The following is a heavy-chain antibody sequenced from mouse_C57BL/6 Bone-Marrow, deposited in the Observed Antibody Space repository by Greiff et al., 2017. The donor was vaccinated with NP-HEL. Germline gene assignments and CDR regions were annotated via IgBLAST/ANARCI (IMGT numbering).Heavy chain of an antibody. J-gene: IGHJ1*03. CDR3: ARGGLPHWYFDV. Sequence: EVKLMESEGGLVQPGSSMKLSCTASGFTFSDYYMAWVRQVPEKGLEWVANINSDGSSTYYLDSLKSRFIISRDNAKNILYLQMSSLKSEDTATYYCARGGLPHWYFDVWGTGTTVTVSS. V-gene: IGHV5-16*01. CDR1: GFTFSDYY. CDR2: INSDGSST. D-gene: IGHD2-4*01.